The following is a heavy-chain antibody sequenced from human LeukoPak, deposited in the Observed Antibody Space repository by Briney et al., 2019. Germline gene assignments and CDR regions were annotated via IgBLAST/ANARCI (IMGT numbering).Heavy chain of an antibody. D-gene: IGHD3-3*01. CDR1: GFTFSSYA. J-gene: IGHJ6*03. CDR3: AKDQGALYDFWSGYFHYYYMDV. CDR2: ISGSGGST. Sequence: SGGSLRLSCAASGFTFSSYAMSWVRQAPGKGLEWVSAISGSGGSTYYADSVKGRFTISRDNSKNTLYLQMNSLRAEDTAVYYCAKDQGALYDFWSGYFHYYYMDVWGKGTTVTVSS. V-gene: IGHV3-23*01.